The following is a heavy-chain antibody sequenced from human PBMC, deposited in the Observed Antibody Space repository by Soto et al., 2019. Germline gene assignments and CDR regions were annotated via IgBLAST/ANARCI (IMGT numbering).Heavy chain of an antibody. CDR1: GGSVSSGGYY. CDR2: IHYSGST. D-gene: IGHD6-13*01. Sequence: PSETLSLTCNVSGGSVSSGGYYWSWIRQHPGKGLEWIGYIHYSGSTYYNPSLKSRVTMSIDTSKNLFSLNLSSVTAADTAVYYCAGAGGAGSGHDWFDPWGQGTLVTVSS. V-gene: IGHV4-31*03. CDR3: AGAGGAGSGHDWFDP. J-gene: IGHJ5*02.